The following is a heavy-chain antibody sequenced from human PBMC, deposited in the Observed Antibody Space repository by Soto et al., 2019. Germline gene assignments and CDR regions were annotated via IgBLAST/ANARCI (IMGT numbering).Heavy chain of an antibody. V-gene: IGHV3-33*01. Sequence: QVQLVESGGGVVQPGRSLRLSCAASGFTFSSYGMHWVRQAPGQGLEWVAVMWYDGGNEYYADSVKGRFTISRDNSKSTLFLQMNSLRAEDTAVYYCARDGVTGTTSYFDYWGQGTLVTVSS. CDR1: GFTFSSYG. CDR2: MWYDGGNE. D-gene: IGHD1-7*01. CDR3: ARDGVTGTTSYFDY. J-gene: IGHJ4*02.